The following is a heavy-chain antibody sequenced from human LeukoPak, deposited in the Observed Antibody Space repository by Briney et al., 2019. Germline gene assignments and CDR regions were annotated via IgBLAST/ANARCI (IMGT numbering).Heavy chain of an antibody. CDR1: GFTFSSYA. CDR3: AKDWGTAMGYFDY. Sequence: GGSLRLSCAASGFTFSSYAMHWVRQAPGKGLEWVAVISYDGSNKYYADSVKGRFTISRDNSKNTLYLQMNSLRAEDTAVYYCAKDWGTAMGYFDYWGQGTLVTVSS. V-gene: IGHV3-30*04. CDR2: ISYDGSNK. J-gene: IGHJ4*02. D-gene: IGHD5-18*01.